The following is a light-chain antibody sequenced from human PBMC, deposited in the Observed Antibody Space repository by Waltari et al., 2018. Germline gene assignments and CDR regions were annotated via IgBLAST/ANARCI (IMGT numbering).Light chain of an antibody. CDR1: QSIDSF. Sequence: DIQMTQSPSSLSASVGDRVTITCRASQSIDSFLNWYQQKPGKPPKLLIYAASSLQSGVPSRFRGSGSGTDFTLSISSLQPEDFATYYCQQSYSLFTFGPGTKVDI. J-gene: IGKJ3*01. V-gene: IGKV1-39*01. CDR3: QQSYSLFT. CDR2: AAS.